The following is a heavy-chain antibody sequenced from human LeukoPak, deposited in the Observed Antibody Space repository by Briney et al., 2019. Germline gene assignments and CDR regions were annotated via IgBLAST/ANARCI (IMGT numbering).Heavy chain of an antibody. V-gene: IGHV4-39*01. Sequence: SETLSLTCAVYGGSFSGYYWGWIRQPPGKGLEWIGSVFYSGSTFYNPSLKSRVTISVDTSKNQFSLKLSSVTAADTAVFYCERQGSYSYGSGTYYNGHFDYWAQGILVTVSS. CDR3: ERQGSYSYGSGTYYNGHFDY. CDR2: VFYSGST. CDR1: GGSFSGYY. D-gene: IGHD3-10*01. J-gene: IGHJ4*02.